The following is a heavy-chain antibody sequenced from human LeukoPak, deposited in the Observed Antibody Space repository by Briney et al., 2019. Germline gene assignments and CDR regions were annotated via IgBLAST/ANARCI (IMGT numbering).Heavy chain of an antibody. CDR2: INHSGST. CDR3: HVGYCSSTSCVRLGDYFDY. J-gene: IGHJ4*02. Sequence: SETLSLTCAVYGGSFSGYYWSWIRQPPGKGLEWIGEINHSGSTNYNPSLKSRVTISVDTSKNQFSLKLSSVTAADTAVYYCHVGYCSSTSCVRLGDYFDYWGQGTLVTVSS. V-gene: IGHV4-34*01. CDR1: GGSFSGYY. D-gene: IGHD2-2*01.